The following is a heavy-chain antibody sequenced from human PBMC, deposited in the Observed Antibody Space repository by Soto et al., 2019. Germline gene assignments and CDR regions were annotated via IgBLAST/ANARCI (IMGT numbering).Heavy chain of an antibody. J-gene: IGHJ4*02. D-gene: IGHD2-2*01. CDR2: ISSSSSTI. Sequence: GGSLRLSCAASGFTFSSYSMNWVRQAPGKGLEWVSYISSSSSTIYYADSVKGRFTISRDNAKNSLYLQMNSLRAEDTAVYYCAREDCSSASCSMSLDYWGQGTLVTVSS. CDR1: GFTFSSYS. CDR3: AREDCSSASCSMSLDY. V-gene: IGHV3-48*01.